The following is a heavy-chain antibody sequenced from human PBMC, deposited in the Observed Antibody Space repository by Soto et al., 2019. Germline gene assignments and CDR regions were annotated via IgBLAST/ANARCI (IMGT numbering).Heavy chain of an antibody. CDR1: GGSMSGYH. CDR3: ARDSVSLTLFDY. CDR2: VHSTGST. Sequence: SETLSLTCTVSGGSMSGYHWSWVRQPAGKGLEWIGRVHSTGSTDYNPSVESRITVSLDTSKEQFSLKLRSVTAADTALYFCARDSVSLTLFDYWGQGTLVTVSS. J-gene: IGHJ4*02. D-gene: IGHD3-10*01. V-gene: IGHV4-4*07.